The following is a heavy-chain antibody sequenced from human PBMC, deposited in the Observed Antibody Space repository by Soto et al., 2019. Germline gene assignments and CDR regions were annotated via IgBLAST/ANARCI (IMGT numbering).Heavy chain of an antibody. CDR1: GFTFSSYG. Sequence: LRLSCAASGFTFSSYGMHWVRQAPGKGLEWVAVISYDGSNKYYADSVKGRFTISRDNSKNTLYLQMNSLRAEDTAVYYCAKDMSYDSSGSFDSWGQGTLVTVSS. J-gene: IGHJ5*01. CDR2: ISYDGSNK. D-gene: IGHD3-22*01. CDR3: AKDMSYDSSGSFDS. V-gene: IGHV3-30*18.